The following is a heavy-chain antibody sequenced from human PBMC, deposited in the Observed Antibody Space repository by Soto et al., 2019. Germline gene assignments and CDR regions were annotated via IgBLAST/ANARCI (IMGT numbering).Heavy chain of an antibody. CDR1: GFTFSSYA. J-gene: IGHJ6*02. CDR2: ISGSGGST. D-gene: IGHD3-22*01. V-gene: IGHV3-23*01. CDR3: AKDGYDSSGYGGMDV. Sequence: GGSLRLSCAASGFTFSSYAMSWVRQAPGKGLEWVSAISGSGGSTYYADSVKGRFTISRDNSKNTLYLQMNSLRAEDTAVYYCAKDGYDSSGYGGMDVWGQGTTVTVSS.